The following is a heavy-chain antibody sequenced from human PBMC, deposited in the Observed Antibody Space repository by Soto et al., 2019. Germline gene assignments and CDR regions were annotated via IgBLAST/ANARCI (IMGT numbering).Heavy chain of an antibody. CDR2: FDPEDGET. V-gene: IGHV1-24*01. Sequence: ASVKVSCKVSGYTLTELSMHWVRQAPGKGPEWMGGFDPEDGETIYAQKFQGRVTMTEDTSTDTAYMELSSLRSEDTAVYYCATELVSSSWYWHYGMDVWGQGTTVTVSS. J-gene: IGHJ6*02. CDR1: GYTLTELS. CDR3: ATELVSSSWYWHYGMDV. D-gene: IGHD6-13*01.